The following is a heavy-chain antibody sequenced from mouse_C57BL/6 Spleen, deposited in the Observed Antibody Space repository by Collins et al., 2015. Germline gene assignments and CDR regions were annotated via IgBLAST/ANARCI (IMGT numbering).Heavy chain of an antibody. J-gene: IGHJ1*03. CDR2: INSDGSAI. CDR1: GFTFSGFW. V-gene: IGHV11-2*01. Sequence: EVQLLETGGGLVQPGGSRGLSCEGSGFTFSGFWMSWVRQTPGKTLEWIGDINSDGSAINYAPSIKDRFTIFRDNDKSTLYLQMSNVRSEDTATYFCMRYGNYWYFDVWGTGTTVHRLL. D-gene: IGHD2-1*01. CDR3: MRYGNYWYFDV.